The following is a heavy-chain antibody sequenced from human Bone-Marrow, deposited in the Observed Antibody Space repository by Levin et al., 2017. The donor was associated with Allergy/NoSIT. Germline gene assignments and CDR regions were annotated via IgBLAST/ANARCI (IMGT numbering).Heavy chain of an antibody. Sequence: GGSLRLSCVGSGFRFNTYWMHWVRQVPGKAMEWVARTDAGGSDTRYADSVKGRFTISRDNAKNTLYLQMNSLRREDTAVYYCATASTSSSCYSLYFHNWGQGASVTVAS. CDR3: ATASTSSSCYSLYFHN. V-gene: IGHV3-74*01. CDR1: GFRFNTYW. D-gene: IGHD2-2*02. J-gene: IGHJ1*01. CDR2: TDAGGSDT.